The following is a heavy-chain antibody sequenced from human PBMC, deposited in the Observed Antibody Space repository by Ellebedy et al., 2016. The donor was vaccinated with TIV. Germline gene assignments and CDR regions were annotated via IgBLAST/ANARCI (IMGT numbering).Heavy chain of an antibody. Sequence: AASVKVSCKASGYTFTGYYMHWVRQAPGQGLEWMGWINPNSGGTNYAQKFQGWVTMTRDTSISTAYMELSRLRSEDTAMYYCATVRGSGYWGNWFDPWGQGTLVTVSS. CDR3: ATVRGSGYWGNWFDP. CDR1: GYTFTGYY. CDR2: INPNSGGT. D-gene: IGHD3-22*01. V-gene: IGHV1-2*04. J-gene: IGHJ5*02.